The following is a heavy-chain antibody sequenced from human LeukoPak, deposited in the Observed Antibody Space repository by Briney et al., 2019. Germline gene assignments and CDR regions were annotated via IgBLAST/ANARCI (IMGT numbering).Heavy chain of an antibody. D-gene: IGHD3-22*01. V-gene: IGHV4-38-2*02. Sequence: PSETLSLTCTVSGYSISSGYYWGWIRQPPGKGLEWIGSIYHSGSTYYNPSLKSRVTISVDTSKNQFSLKLSSVTAADTAVYYCARELVDYYDSEKAFDIWGQGTMVTVSS. CDR2: IYHSGST. CDR1: GYSISSGYY. CDR3: ARELVDYYDSEKAFDI. J-gene: IGHJ3*02.